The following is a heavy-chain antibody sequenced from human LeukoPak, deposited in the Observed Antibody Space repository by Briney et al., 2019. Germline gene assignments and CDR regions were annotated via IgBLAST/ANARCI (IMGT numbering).Heavy chain of an antibody. J-gene: IGHJ6*03. CDR1: GYTFTSYD. Sequence: GASVKGSCKASGYTFTSYDINWVRQATGQGLEWMGWMNPNSGNTGYAQKFQGRVTMTRNTSISTAYMELSSLRSEDTAVYYCARADVLRYFDWLSVPYYYYYYMDVWGKGTTVTVSS. D-gene: IGHD3-9*01. V-gene: IGHV1-8*01. CDR3: ARADVLRYFDWLSVPYYYYYYMDV. CDR2: MNPNSGNT.